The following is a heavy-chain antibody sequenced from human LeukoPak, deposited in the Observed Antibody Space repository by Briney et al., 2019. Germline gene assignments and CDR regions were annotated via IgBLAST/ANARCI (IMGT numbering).Heavy chain of an antibody. Sequence: SETLSLTCAVSGGSISCGGYSWSWIRQPPGKGLEWIGYIYHSGSTYYNPSLKSRVTISVDRSKNQFSLKLSSVTAADTAVYYCARVDDSSGRAIDYWGQGTLVTVSS. D-gene: IGHD3-22*01. CDR2: IYHSGST. J-gene: IGHJ4*02. V-gene: IGHV4-30-2*01. CDR3: ARVDDSSGRAIDY. CDR1: GGSISCGGYS.